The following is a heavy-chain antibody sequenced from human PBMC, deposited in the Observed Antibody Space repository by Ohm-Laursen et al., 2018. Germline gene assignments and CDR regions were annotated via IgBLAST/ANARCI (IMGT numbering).Heavy chain of an antibody. CDR2: IYYSGST. Sequence: GTLSLTCTVSGASMIDYYWNWIRQPPGKGLEWIGYIYYSGSTNYNPSLKSRVTISVDTSKNQISLKLTSVTAADTAVYYCARGLIEYWGQGTLVTVS. CDR1: GASMIDYY. CDR3: ARGLIEY. D-gene: IGHD3-16*01. J-gene: IGHJ4*02. V-gene: IGHV4-59*01.